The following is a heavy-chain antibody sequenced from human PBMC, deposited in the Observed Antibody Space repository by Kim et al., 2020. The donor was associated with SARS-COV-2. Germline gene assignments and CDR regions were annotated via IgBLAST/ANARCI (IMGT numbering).Heavy chain of an antibody. CDR3: ARDNWAEYSSGWTPLGGY. CDR2: ISAYNGNT. D-gene: IGHD6-19*01. CDR1: GYTFTSYG. Sequence: ASVKVSCKASGYTFTSYGISWVRQAPGQGLEWMGWISAYNGNTNYAQKLQGRVTMTTDTSTSTAYMELRSLRSDDTAVYYCARDNWAEYSSGWTPLGGYWGQGTLVTVSS. V-gene: IGHV1-18*04. J-gene: IGHJ4*02.